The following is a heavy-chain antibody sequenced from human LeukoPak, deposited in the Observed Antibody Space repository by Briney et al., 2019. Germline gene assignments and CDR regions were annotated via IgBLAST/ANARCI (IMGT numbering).Heavy chain of an antibody. CDR2: ISWNSASV. V-gene: IGHV3-9*01. CDR1: GFTFDDYG. Sequence: AGGSLRLSCEASGFTFDDYGMHWVRQAPGKGLEWVSTISWNSASVGYVDSVKGRFTISRDNPKNSLYLQMDSLRAEDTAVYYCARDPDSSSFDYWGQGALVTVSS. CDR3: ARDPDSSSFDY. J-gene: IGHJ4*02. D-gene: IGHD6-13*01.